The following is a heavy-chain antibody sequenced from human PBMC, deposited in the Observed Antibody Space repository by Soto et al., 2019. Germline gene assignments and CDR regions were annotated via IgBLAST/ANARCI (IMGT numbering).Heavy chain of an antibody. V-gene: IGHV6-1*01. D-gene: IGHD2-15*01. CDR1: GDSVSSNSAA. J-gene: IGHJ5*02. Sequence: SQTLSLTCAISGDSVSSNSAAWNWIRQSPSRGLEWLGRTYYRAKWYKEYAASVRSRITINPDTSKNQFSLQLNSVSPEDTAVYYCVRTVGWLNPWGQGILVTVSS. CDR3: VRTVGWLNP. CDR2: TYYRAKWYK.